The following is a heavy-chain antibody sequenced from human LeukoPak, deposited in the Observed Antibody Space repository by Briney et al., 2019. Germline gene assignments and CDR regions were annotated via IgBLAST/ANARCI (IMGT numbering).Heavy chain of an antibody. D-gene: IGHD4-17*01. CDR2: IIPILGIA. CDR3: AREYGPAGFDY. J-gene: IGHJ4*02. V-gene: IGHV1-69*04. CDR1: GGTFSSYA. Sequence: SVKVSCKASGGTFSSYAISWVRQAPGQGLEWMGRIIPILGIANYAQKFQGRVTITADKSTSTAYMELSSLRSEDTAVYYCAREYGPAGFDYWGQGTLVTVSS.